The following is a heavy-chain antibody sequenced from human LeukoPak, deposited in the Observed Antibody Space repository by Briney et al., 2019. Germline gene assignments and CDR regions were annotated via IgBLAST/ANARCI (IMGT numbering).Heavy chain of an antibody. J-gene: IGHJ4*02. D-gene: IGHD6-19*01. CDR2: ISYDGSNK. Sequence: PGGSLRLSCVASGFTFSNNGMNWVRQAPGKGLEWVAVISYDGSNKYYADSVKGRFTISRDNSKNTLYLQMNSLRAEDTAVYYCAKDTRHSSGWPIDYWGQGTLVTVSS. CDR1: GFTFSNNG. CDR3: AKDTRHSSGWPIDY. V-gene: IGHV3-30*18.